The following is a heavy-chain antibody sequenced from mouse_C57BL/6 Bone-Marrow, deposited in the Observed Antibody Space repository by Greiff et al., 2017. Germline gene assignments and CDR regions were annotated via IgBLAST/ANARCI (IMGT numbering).Heavy chain of an antibody. Sequence: VQLQQPGAELVKPGASVKMSCKASGYTFTSYWITWVKQRPGQGLEWIGDIYPGSGSTNYNEKFKSKATLTVDTSSSTAYMQLSSLTSEDSAVDYCARYPYYSNYWYFDVWGTGTTVTVSS. D-gene: IGHD2-5*01. J-gene: IGHJ1*03. V-gene: IGHV1-55*01. CDR2: IYPGSGST. CDR1: GYTFTSYW. CDR3: ARYPYYSNYWYFDV.